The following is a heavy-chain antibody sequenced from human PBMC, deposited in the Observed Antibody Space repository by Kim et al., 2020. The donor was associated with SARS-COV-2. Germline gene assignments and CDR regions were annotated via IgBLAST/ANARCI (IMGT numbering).Heavy chain of an antibody. CDR1: GFTFSSYG. J-gene: IGHJ6*02. V-gene: IGHV3-33*01. CDR3: ARSPAWDRGVYYYGMDV. D-gene: IGHD3-10*01. CDR2: IWYDGSNK. Sequence: GGSLRLSCAASGFTFSSYGMHWVRQAPGKGLEWVAVIWYDGSNKYYADSVKGRFTISRDNSKNTLYLQMNSLRAEDTAVYYCARSPAWDRGVYYYGMDVWGQGTTVTVSS.